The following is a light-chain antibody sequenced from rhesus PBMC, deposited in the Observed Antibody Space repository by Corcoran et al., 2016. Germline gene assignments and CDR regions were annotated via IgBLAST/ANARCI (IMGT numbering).Light chain of an antibody. J-gene: IGKJ1*01. V-gene: IGKV1-44*03. Sequence: DIQMTQSPSSLSASVGDRVTITCRASQTIISYLAWYQQKPGKVPKLLTYAASPLQSGVPSRFSGSGSGTDFTLTLSSLQPEDFATYYCQQHNSHPTFDQGTKVEIK. CDR3: QQHNSHPT. CDR2: AAS. CDR1: QTIISY.